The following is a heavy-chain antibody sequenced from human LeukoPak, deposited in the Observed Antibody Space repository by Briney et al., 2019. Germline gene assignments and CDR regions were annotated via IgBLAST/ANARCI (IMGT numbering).Heavy chain of an antibody. CDR2: IKQDGSKK. CDR3: TRVGYIDEGIDY. D-gene: IGHD5-24*01. J-gene: IGHJ4*02. Sequence: QAGGSLRLSCVASGFPFSSYWMTWVRQAPGKGLEWVANIKQDGSKKSYVDSVKGRFTISRDSAKNSLYLQMNSLRAEDTAIYYCTRVGYIDEGIDYWGQGTLVTVSS. V-gene: IGHV3-7*04. CDR1: GFPFSSYW.